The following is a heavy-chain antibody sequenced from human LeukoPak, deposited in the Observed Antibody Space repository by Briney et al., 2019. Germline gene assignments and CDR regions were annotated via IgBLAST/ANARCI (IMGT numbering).Heavy chain of an antibody. V-gene: IGHV1-69*05. Sequence: SVKVSCKASGGTFSSYAISWVQQAPGQRLEWMGRIIPIFGTANYAQKFQGRVTITTDESTSTAYMELSSLRSEDTAVYYCARDYYDSSGYSLSDYWGQGTLVTVSS. CDR2: IIPIFGTA. CDR1: GGTFSSYA. J-gene: IGHJ4*02. D-gene: IGHD3-22*01. CDR3: ARDYYDSSGYSLSDY.